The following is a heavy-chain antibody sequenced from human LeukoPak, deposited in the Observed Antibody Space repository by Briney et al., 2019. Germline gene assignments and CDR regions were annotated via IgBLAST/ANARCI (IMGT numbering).Heavy chain of an antibody. J-gene: IGHJ3*02. CDR1: GFTFSSYS. CDR2: ISSSSSYI. Sequence: GGSLRLSCAASGFTFSSYSMNWVRQAPGKGLEWVSSISSSSSYIYYADSVKGRFTISRDNAKNSLYLQMNSLRAEDTAVYYCARDIDPATIRPGYAFDIWGQGTMVTVSS. D-gene: IGHD2-2*01. CDR3: ARDIDPATIRPGYAFDI. V-gene: IGHV3-21*01.